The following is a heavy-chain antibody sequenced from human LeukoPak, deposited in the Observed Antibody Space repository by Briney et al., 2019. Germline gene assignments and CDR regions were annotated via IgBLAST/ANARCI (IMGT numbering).Heavy chain of an antibody. CDR3: ARSYCSGGSCYRIDI. CDR2: INPSGGST. D-gene: IGHD2-15*01. V-gene: IGHV1-46*01. CDR1: GYTFTSYY. Sequence: ASVKVSCKASGYTFTSYYMHWVRQAPGQGLEWMGIINPSGGSTSYAQKFQGRVTMTRDTSTSTVYMELSSLRSEDAAVYYCARSYCSGGSCYRIDIWGQGTMVTVSS. J-gene: IGHJ3*02.